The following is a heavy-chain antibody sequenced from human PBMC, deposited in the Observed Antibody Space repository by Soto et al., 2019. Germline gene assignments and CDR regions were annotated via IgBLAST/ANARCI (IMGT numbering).Heavy chain of an antibody. Sequence: PSETLSLTCTVSGGSLSSSSSSWGWIRQPPGKGLEWLGIISYSGSTYYSPSLKSRVTISVDASKNLFSLKLSSVTAADTAVYYCARTYVTDVVVVPASKDYMDVWGKGTTVTVSS. CDR3: ARTYVTDVVVVPASKDYMDV. D-gene: IGHD2-2*01. CDR1: GGSLSSSSSS. CDR2: ISYSGST. J-gene: IGHJ6*03. V-gene: IGHV4-39*01.